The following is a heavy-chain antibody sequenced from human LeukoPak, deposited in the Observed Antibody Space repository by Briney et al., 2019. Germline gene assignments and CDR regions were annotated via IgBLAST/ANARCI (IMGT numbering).Heavy chain of an antibody. D-gene: IGHD3-9*01. CDR1: GYTFTSYG. J-gene: IGHJ4*02. Sequence: ASVKVSCKASGYTFTSYGISWVRQAPGQGLEWMGWISAYNGNTNYARKLQGRVTMTTDISTSTAYMELRSLRSDDTAVYYCARDNYDILTGNFDYWGQGTLVTVSS. CDR2: ISAYNGNT. CDR3: ARDNYDILTGNFDY. V-gene: IGHV1-18*01.